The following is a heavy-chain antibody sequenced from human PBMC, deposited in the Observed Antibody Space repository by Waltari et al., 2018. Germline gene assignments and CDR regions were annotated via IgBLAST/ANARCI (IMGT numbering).Heavy chain of an antibody. CDR2: IYYSGST. CDR1: GGSISSSSYY. V-gene: IGHV4-39*07. D-gene: IGHD5-12*01. Sequence: QLQLQESGPGLVKPSETLSLTCTVSGGSISSSSYYWGGIRQPPGKGLEWIGSIYYSGSTYYNPAFKSRCTISVETSKNQFSLKLSSVTAADTAVYYCAREDPKWRYFDYWGQGTLVTVSS. CDR3: AREDPKWRYFDY. J-gene: IGHJ4*02.